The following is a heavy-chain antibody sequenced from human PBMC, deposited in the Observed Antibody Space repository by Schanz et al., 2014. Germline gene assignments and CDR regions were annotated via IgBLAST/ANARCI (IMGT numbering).Heavy chain of an antibody. D-gene: IGHD6-19*01. CDR1: GASISSSNW. CDR2: IYHSGNT. V-gene: IGHV4-4*02. CDR3: ARGHHPHGITVAARGFDP. J-gene: IGHJ5*02. Sequence: QVQLQESGPGLVKPSGTLSLTCAVSGASISSSNWWSWVRQPPGKGLEGIGEIYHSGNTNYNASLKSRVTISVDKPKKQFSLKVTSMTAADTAVYYCARGHHPHGITVAARGFDPWGQGTLVTVSS.